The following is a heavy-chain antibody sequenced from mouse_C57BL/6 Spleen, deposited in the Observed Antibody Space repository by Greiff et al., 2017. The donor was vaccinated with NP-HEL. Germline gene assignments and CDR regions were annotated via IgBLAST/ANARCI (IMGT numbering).Heavy chain of an antibody. CDR3: AREGGNYVPFDY. V-gene: IGHV3-6*01. J-gene: IGHJ2*01. D-gene: IGHD2-1*01. CDR2: ISYDGSN. Sequence: ESGPGLVKPSQSLSLTCSVTGYSITSGYYWNWIRQFPGNKLEWMGYISYDGSNNYNPSLKNRISITRDTSKNQFFLKLNSVTTEDTATYYCAREGGNYVPFDYWGQGTTLTVSS. CDR1: GYSITSGYY.